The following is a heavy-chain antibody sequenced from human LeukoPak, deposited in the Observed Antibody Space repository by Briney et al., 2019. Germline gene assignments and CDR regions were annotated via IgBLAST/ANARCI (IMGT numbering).Heavy chain of an antibody. CDR1: GYTFISYG. J-gene: IGHJ4*02. D-gene: IGHD6-13*01. CDR3: ARVSPTLYSSSSEFDY. Sequence: ASVKVSCKASGYTFISYGISWVRQAPGQGLEWMGWISAYNGNTNYAQKLQGRVTMTTDTSTITAYMELRSLRSDDTAVYYCARVSPTLYSSSSEFDYWGQGTLVTVSS. V-gene: IGHV1-18*01. CDR2: ISAYNGNT.